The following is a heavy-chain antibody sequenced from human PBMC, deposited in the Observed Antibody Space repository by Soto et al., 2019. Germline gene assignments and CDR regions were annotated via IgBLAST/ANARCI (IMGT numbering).Heavy chain of an antibody. D-gene: IGHD2-2*02. CDR3: ARYGGSPSCHISLSDH. V-gene: IGHV3-7*01. CDR1: GFTFSGYW. J-gene: IGHJ1*01. Sequence: GSLRVSCAASGFTFSGYWMNWVRQAPGKGLEWVANINQDGSEKSYVDSVKGRFTISRDNAKNSLYLQMNSLRAEDTAMYYCARYGGSPSCHISLSDHWGPGSLVIVSS. CDR2: INQDGSEK.